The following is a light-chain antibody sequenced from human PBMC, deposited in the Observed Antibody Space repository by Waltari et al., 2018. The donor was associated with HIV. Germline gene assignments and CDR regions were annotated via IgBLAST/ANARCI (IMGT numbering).Light chain of an antibody. V-gene: IGLV1-44*01. Sequence: QSVLTQPPSAPGPPGQRIILSCSGSSSNIGSHAVYCYQQFPGTAPKLLIFNSHQRPSGVPDRFSASKSGTSASLAISGLQSDDEADYYCATWDHELDSWVFGGGTKLTVL. J-gene: IGLJ3*02. CDR2: NSH. CDR1: SSNIGSHA. CDR3: ATWDHELDSWV.